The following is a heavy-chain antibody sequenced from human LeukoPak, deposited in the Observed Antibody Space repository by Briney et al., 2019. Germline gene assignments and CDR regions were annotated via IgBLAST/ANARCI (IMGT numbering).Heavy chain of an antibody. Sequence: GGSLRLSCAASGFTFSSYWMHWVRQAPGKGLVWVSRINSDGSSTTYADSVKGRFTISRDNAKNTLYLQMNSLRAEDTAIYYCARGDRMTISGVVFNWFDPWGQGTLVTVSS. CDR1: GFTFSSYW. CDR3: ARGDRMTISGVVFNWFDP. CDR2: INSDGSST. J-gene: IGHJ5*02. V-gene: IGHV3-74*01. D-gene: IGHD3-3*01.